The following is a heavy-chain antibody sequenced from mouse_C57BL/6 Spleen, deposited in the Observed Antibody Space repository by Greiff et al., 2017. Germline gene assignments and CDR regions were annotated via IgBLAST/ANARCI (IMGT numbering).Heavy chain of an antibody. CDR2: IRNKANGYTT. J-gene: IGHJ4*01. CDR3: ARDSNYSFALEY. CDR1: GFTFTDYY. D-gene: IGHD2-1*01. V-gene: IGHV7-3*01. Sequence: DVMLVESGGGLVQPGGSLSLSCAASGFTFTDYYMSWVRQPPGKALEWLGFIRNKANGYTTEYSASVKGRFTISRDNSQSILYLQMNALRAEDSATYYCARDSNYSFALEYWGQKASDTVSS.